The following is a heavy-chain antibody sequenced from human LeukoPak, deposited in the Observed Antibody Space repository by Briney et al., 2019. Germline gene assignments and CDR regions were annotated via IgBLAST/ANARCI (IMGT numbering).Heavy chain of an antibody. J-gene: IGHJ6*03. Sequence: PGGSLRLSCAASKFTFSSYEMNWVRRAPGKGLEWISYISTSGTTVYYADSVRGRFTISRDNAKNSLHLEMTSLRAEDTAVYYCAGYSRIDDKDGSYFYYIDVWGKGTSVTASS. V-gene: IGHV3-48*03. CDR2: ISTSGTTV. CDR3: AGYSRIDDKDGSYFYYIDV. CDR1: KFTFSSYE. D-gene: IGHD4-11*01.